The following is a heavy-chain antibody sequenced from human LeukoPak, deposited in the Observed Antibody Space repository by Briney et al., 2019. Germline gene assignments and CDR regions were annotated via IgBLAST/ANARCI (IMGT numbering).Heavy chain of an antibody. Sequence: GSLRLSCAASGSTSRNYGMHWARQAPGRGLEWVAVLSYDATEKYYGDSVKGRFTISRDNSKNTLYLQMNSLRAEDTAVYYCAKDGYYDSSAYYYVRYFDLWGRGTLVTVSS. CDR3: AKDGYYDSSAYYYVRYFDL. J-gene: IGHJ2*01. V-gene: IGHV3-30*18. CDR1: GSTSRNYG. D-gene: IGHD3-22*01. CDR2: LSYDATEK.